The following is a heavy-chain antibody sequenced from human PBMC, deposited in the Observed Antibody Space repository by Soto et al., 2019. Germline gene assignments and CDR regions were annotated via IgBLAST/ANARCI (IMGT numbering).Heavy chain of an antibody. CDR1: GFTFSSYG. J-gene: IGHJ4*02. CDR2: ISYDGSNK. V-gene: IGHV3-30*18. Sequence: QVQLVESGGGVVQPGRSLRLSCAASGFTFSSYGMHWVRQAPGKGLEWVAVISYDGSNKYYADSVKGRFTISRDNSKNTLYLQMNSLRAEDTAVYYCAKDRRRFVVVVAATGTASPPDYWGQGTLVTVSS. CDR3: AKDRRRFVVVVAATGTASPPDY. D-gene: IGHD2-15*01.